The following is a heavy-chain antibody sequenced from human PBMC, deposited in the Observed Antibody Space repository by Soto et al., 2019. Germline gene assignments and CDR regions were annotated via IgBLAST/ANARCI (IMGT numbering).Heavy chain of an antibody. CDR3: ARHYGSGSYSYYYYYGMDV. J-gene: IGHJ6*02. D-gene: IGHD3-10*01. V-gene: IGHV4-59*08. CDR2: IYYSGST. Sequence: PXATLWLSCTVCGGSISSYWWSWIRQPPGKGLEWIGYIYYSGSTNYNPSLKSRVTISVDTSKNQFSLKLSSVTAADTAVYYCARHYGSGSYSYYYYYGMDVWGQGTTVTVSS. CDR1: GGSISSYW.